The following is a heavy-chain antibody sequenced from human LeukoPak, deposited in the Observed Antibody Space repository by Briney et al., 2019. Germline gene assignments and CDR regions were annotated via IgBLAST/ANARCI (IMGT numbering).Heavy chain of an antibody. CDR1: GFTFSSYG. CDR2: IRYDGSNR. J-gene: IGHJ4*02. V-gene: IGHV3-30*02. Sequence: GGSLRLSCAASGFTFSSYGMHWVRQAPGKGLEWVPFIRYDGSNRYYADSVKGRFTISRDNSKNTLYLQMNSLRAEDTAVYYCAKEGQVGIAAPFDYWGQGTLVTVSS. CDR3: AKEGQVGIAAPFDY. D-gene: IGHD6-13*01.